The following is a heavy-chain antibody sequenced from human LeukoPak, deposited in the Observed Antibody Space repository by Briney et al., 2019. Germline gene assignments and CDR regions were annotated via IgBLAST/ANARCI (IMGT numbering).Heavy chain of an antibody. J-gene: IGHJ4*02. V-gene: IGHV3-30*18. Sequence: GGSLRLSCAASGFILSSYGMHWVRQAPGKGLEWVAVISFDGTNKYYEDSVKGRFTISRDNSKNTMYLQMSSLRAEDSAVYYCAKDFPSSGWSYYFDYWGQGTLVTVSS. CDR3: AKDFPSSGWSYYFDY. CDR2: ISFDGTNK. D-gene: IGHD6-19*01. CDR1: GFILSSYG.